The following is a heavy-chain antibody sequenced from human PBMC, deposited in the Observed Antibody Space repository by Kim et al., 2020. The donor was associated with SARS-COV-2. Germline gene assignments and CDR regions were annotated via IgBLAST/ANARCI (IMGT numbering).Heavy chain of an antibody. V-gene: IGHV3-23*01. J-gene: IGHJ3*02. D-gene: IGHD6-13*01. CDR1: GFTFSSYA. Sequence: GGSLRLSCAASGFTFSSYAMSWVRQAPGKGLEWVSAISGSGGSTYYADSVKGRFTISRDNSKNTLYLQMNSLRAEATAVYYCAKLSFRMRGIAAAGGAPPELDDFDIWGQGTMVTVFS. CDR2: ISGSGGST. CDR3: AKLSFRMRGIAAAGGAPPELDDFDI.